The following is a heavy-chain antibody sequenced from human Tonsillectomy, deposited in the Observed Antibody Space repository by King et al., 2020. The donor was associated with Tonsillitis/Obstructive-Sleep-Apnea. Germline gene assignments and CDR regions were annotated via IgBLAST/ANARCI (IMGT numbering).Heavy chain of an antibody. J-gene: IGHJ4*02. CDR1: GFSLSTSGVG. CDR2: IYWVDDK. V-gene: IGHV2-5*02. Sequence: TLKESGPTLVKPTQTLTLTCTFSGFSLSTSGVGVGWIRQPPGKALEWLALIYWVDDKRYSPSLKSRVTITKDTSKNQVVLTMTNMDPVDTATYYCAHRGRRKYYFDYWGQGTLVTVSS. CDR3: AHRGRRKYYFDY. D-gene: IGHD6-25*01.